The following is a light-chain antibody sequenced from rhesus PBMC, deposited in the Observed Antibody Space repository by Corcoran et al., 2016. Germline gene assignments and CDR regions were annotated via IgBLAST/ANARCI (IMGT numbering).Light chain of an antibody. CDR1: QSFTSS. CDR2: SAS. V-gene: IGKV1-46*01. CDR3: QQYYSYPFT. Sequence: DIQMTQSPSSLSESVGDTVTITCRASQSFTSSVAWYQQKPGKAPKLLIYSASSLQSGVPSRFSGSNAGSDFTLTISSLQPEDIVSYYFQQYYSYPFTFGPGTKLDIK. J-gene: IGKJ3*01.